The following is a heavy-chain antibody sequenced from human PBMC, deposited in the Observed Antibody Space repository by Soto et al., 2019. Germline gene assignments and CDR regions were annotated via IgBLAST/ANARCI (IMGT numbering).Heavy chain of an antibody. CDR1: GFTFSSYW. J-gene: IGHJ6*02. CDR2: INSDGSST. CDR3: ARGWNDAYYYYGMDV. V-gene: IGHV3-74*01. Sequence: GGSLRLSCAASGFTFSSYWMHWVRQAPGKGLVWVSRINSDGSSTSYADSVKGRFTISRDNAKNTLYLQMNSLRAEDTAVYYCARGWNDAYYYYGMDVWGQGTTVTSP. D-gene: IGHD1-1*01.